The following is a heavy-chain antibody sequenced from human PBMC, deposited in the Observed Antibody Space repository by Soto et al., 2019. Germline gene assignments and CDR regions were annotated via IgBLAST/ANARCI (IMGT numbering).Heavy chain of an antibody. CDR1: GGTFSSYA. J-gene: IGHJ4*02. CDR3: ARDFAGIPAAMGPFDY. CDR2: IIPILGIA. D-gene: IGHD2-2*01. V-gene: IGHV1-69*04. Sequence: GASVKVSCKASGGTFSSYAISWVRQAPGQGLEWMGRIIPILGIANYAQKFQGRVTITADKSTSTAYMELSSLRSEDTAVYYCARDFAGIPAAMGPFDYWGQGTLVTVSS.